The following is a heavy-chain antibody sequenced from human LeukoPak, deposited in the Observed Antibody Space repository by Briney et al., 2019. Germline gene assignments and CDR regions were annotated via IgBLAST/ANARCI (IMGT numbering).Heavy chain of an antibody. Sequence: GGSLRLSCAASGFTFSTYAMMWVRQAPGKGLECVSSITGSDGSTFYADSVRGRFAISRDNSKNTLYLQTNSLRAEDTAVYYCAKETHQSSGWPQDYWGQGTLVTVSS. CDR2: ITGSDGST. J-gene: IGHJ4*02. CDR1: GFTFSTYA. V-gene: IGHV3-23*01. CDR3: AKETHQSSGWPQDY. D-gene: IGHD6-19*01.